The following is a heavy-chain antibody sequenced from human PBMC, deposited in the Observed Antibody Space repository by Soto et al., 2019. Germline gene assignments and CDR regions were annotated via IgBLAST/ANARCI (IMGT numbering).Heavy chain of an antibody. CDR3: ARDTTGTDSSGWPFDY. CDR2: IYHSGST. Sequence: PSETLSLTCAVSGGSISSSNWWSWVRQPPGKGLEWIGEIYHSGSTNYNPSLKSRVTISVDKSKNQFSLKLSSVTAADTAVYYYARDTTGTDSSGWPFDYWGQGTLVTVSS. J-gene: IGHJ4*02. CDR1: GGSISSSNW. D-gene: IGHD6-19*01. V-gene: IGHV4-4*02.